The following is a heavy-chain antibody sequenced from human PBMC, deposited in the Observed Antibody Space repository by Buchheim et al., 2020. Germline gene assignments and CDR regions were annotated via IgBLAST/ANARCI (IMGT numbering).Heavy chain of an antibody. J-gene: IGHJ4*02. D-gene: IGHD4-17*01. V-gene: IGHV4-30-4*01. CDR1: GGSINSGDYY. Sequence: QVQLQESGPGLVRPSQTLSLTCNVSGGSINSGDYYWSWIRQPPGRGLEWIGYISHSGSAYYNPTLKSRLMMSVDTSKSQFSLELTSVTAADTAVYYCATDETGYGAAQYWGQRT. CDR3: ATDETGYGAAQY. CDR2: ISHSGSA.